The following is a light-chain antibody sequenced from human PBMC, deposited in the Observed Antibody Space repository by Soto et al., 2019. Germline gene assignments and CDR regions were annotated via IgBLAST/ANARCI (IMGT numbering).Light chain of an antibody. V-gene: IGLV1-44*01. CDR3: AAWDDSLNGRG. CDR1: SSNIGSNT. J-gene: IGLJ1*01. Sequence: QSVLTQPPSASGTPGQRVTISCSGSSSNIGSNTVNWYQQLPGTAPKLLIYSNNQRPSGVPDRFSGSKSGTSASLAICGLQSEDEADYYCAAWDDSLNGRGFGTGTKVTVL. CDR2: SNN.